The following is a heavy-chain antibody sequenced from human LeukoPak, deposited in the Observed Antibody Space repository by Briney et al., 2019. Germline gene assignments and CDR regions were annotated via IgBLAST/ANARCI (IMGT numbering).Heavy chain of an antibody. CDR1: GFSFSSYS. Sequence: GGSLRLSCSASGFSFSSYSMHWVRQAPGKGLEYASAIRSNGGSTYYAESVKGRFTISRDNSKNTLYLQMSSLRTEDTAIYYCVRDWGYDYWGQGTLVTVSS. J-gene: IGHJ4*02. D-gene: IGHD7-27*01. CDR3: VRDWGYDY. CDR2: IRSNGGST. V-gene: IGHV3-64D*09.